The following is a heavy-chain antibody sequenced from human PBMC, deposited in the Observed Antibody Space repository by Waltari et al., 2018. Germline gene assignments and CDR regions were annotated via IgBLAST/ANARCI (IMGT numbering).Heavy chain of an antibody. CDR3: ARQPIEGNLPDWFDP. Sequence: QVQLQQSGPGLVKPSETLSLTCTVSGYSISNVYYWGWIRQPPGKGLEWIGSIHHSGSAYYNPSLNSRVTISLETSKNHFSLKLTSVAATDTAIYYCARQPIEGNLPDWFDPWGQGTLVTVSS. J-gene: IGHJ5*02. CDR1: GYSISNVYY. V-gene: IGHV4-38-2*02. D-gene: IGHD1-1*01. CDR2: IHHSGSA.